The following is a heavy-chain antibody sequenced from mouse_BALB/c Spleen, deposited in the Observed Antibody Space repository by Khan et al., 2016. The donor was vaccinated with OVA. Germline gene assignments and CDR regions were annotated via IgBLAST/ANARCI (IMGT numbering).Heavy chain of an antibody. V-gene: IGHV3-2*02. J-gene: IGHJ4*01. CDR1: GYSITSDYA. Sequence: EVQLQESGPGLVKPSQSLSLTCTVTGYSITSDYAWNWLRQFPGNKLEWMGYISSTGSTSYNPSLKSRISITRDTSKNQFFLQLKSVTTEDTATYYCARSLYYSYGDGLDCWGRGTSVTVSS. CDR3: ARSLYYSYGDGLDC. CDR2: ISSTGST. D-gene: IGHD2-12*01.